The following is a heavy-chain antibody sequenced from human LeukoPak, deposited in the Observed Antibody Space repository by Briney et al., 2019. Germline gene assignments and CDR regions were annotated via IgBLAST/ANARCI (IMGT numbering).Heavy chain of an antibody. CDR2: IRQDGSEK. D-gene: IGHD3-22*01. CDR1: GFTFSSYW. CDR3: ARTLIYYYDSSGYFQGNY. V-gene: IGHV3-7*01. Sequence: PGGSLRLSCAASGFTFSSYWMSWLRQAPGKGLEWVANIRQDGSEKYYVVSVKGRFTISRDNAKNSLYLQMNSLRAEDTAVYYCARTLIYYYDSSGYFQGNYWGQGTLVTVSS. J-gene: IGHJ4*02.